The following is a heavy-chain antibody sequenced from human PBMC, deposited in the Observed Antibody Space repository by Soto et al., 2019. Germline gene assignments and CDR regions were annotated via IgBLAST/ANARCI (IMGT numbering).Heavy chain of an antibody. CDR3: ARDASLDPNYYYFAMDV. CDR1: GGSISSSNYY. J-gene: IGHJ6*02. CDR2: VYYSGST. D-gene: IGHD1-1*01. Sequence: PSETLSLTCTVSGGSISSSNYYWGWIRQPPGKGLEWIGSVYYSGSTYYHPSLKSRVTISVDTSKNQFSLKLTSVTAADTAVYYCARDASLDPNYYYFAMDVWGQGTTVTVSS. V-gene: IGHV4-39*07.